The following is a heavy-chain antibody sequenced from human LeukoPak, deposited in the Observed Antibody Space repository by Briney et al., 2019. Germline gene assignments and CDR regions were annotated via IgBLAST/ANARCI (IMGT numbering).Heavy chain of an antibody. CDR2: ISYDGSNK. J-gene: IGHJ6*02. Sequence: PGRSLRLSCAASGFTFSSYGMHWVRQAPGKGLEWVAVISYDGSNKYYADSVKGRFTISRDNSKNTLYLQMNSLRAEDTAVYYCAEDLGRVGAPGTKNYYYGMDVWGQGTTVTVSS. D-gene: IGHD1-26*01. V-gene: IGHV3-30*18. CDR3: AEDLGRVGAPGTKNYYYGMDV. CDR1: GFTFSSYG.